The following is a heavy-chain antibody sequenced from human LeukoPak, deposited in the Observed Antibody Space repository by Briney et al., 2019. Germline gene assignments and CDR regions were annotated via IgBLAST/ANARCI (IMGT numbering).Heavy chain of an antibody. Sequence: GGSLRLSCAASGFTFSSHAMSWVRQAPGEGLEWVSSISGSGDRTYYADSVKGRLTISRDNSKKTVYVQVNSLRADDTAVYYCVRKVIVATNYFDLWGQGTLVTVSS. CDR3: VRKVIVATNYFDL. V-gene: IGHV3-23*01. J-gene: IGHJ4*02. CDR2: ISGSGDRT. CDR1: GFTFSSHA. D-gene: IGHD2-15*01.